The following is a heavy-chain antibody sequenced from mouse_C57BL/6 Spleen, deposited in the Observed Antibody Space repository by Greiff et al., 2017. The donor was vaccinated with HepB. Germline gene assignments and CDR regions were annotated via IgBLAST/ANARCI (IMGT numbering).Heavy chain of an antibody. Sequence: QVQLQHPGAELVRPGTSVKLSCKASGYTFTSYWMHWVKQRPGQGPEWIGVIDPSDSYTNYNQKFKGKATLTVDTSSSTAYMQLSSLTSEDSAVYYCARHYYGTRKDFDYWGQGTTLTVSS. J-gene: IGHJ2*01. D-gene: IGHD1-1*01. CDR2: IDPSDSYT. V-gene: IGHV1-59*01. CDR3: ARHYYGTRKDFDY. CDR1: GYTFTSYW.